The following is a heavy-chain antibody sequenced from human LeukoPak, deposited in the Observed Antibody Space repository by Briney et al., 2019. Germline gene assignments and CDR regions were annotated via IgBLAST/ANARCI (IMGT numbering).Heavy chain of an antibody. CDR3: ARDRSSSSYYYYGMDV. CDR1: GYTFTGYY. Sequence: GASVKVSCTASGYTFTGYYMHWVRQAPGQGLEWMGWINPNSGGTNYAQKFQGWVTMTRDTSISTAYMELSRLRSDDTAVYYCARDRSSSSYYYYGMDVWGQGTTVTVSS. CDR2: INPNSGGT. J-gene: IGHJ6*02. D-gene: IGHD6-13*01. V-gene: IGHV1-2*04.